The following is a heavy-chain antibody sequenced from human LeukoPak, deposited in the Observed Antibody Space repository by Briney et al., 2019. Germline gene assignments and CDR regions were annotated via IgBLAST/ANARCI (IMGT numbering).Heavy chain of an antibody. Sequence: PGGSLRLSCAASGFTFSDYYMSWIRQAPGKGLEWVSCISSNGSTIYYADSVKGRFTISRDNAKNSLYLQMNSLRAEDTAVYYCARVGPYCSSTSCYRYYYYYYTDVWGKGTTVTVSS. J-gene: IGHJ6*03. CDR1: GFTFSDYY. D-gene: IGHD2-2*02. CDR3: ARVGPYCSSTSCYRYYYYYYTDV. CDR2: ISSNGSTI. V-gene: IGHV3-11*01.